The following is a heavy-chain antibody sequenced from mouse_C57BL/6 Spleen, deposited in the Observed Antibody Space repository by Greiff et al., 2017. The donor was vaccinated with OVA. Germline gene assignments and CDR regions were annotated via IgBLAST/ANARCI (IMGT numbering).Heavy chain of an antibody. CDR3: ARHPADY. CDR1: GFTFSSYG. Sequence: DVHLVESGGDLVKPGGSLKLSCAASGFTFSSYGMSWVRQTPDKRLEWVATISSGGSYTYYPDSVKGRFTISRDNAKNTLYLQMSSLKSEDTAMYYCARHPADYWGQGTTLTVSS. CDR2: ISSGGSYT. V-gene: IGHV5-6*01. J-gene: IGHJ2*01.